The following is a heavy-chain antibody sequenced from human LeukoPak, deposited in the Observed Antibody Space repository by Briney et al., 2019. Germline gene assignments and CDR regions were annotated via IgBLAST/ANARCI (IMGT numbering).Heavy chain of an antibody. CDR2: IYYSGST. CDR3: ARHYCSGGSCYYAY. Sequence: SETLSLTCTVSGGSISSSSYYWGWIRQPPGKGLEWIGSIYYSGSTYYNPSLKSRVTISVDTSKNQFSLKLSSVTAADTAVYYYARHYCSGGSCYYAYWGQGTLVTVSS. V-gene: IGHV4-39*01. D-gene: IGHD2-15*01. CDR1: GGSISSSSYY. J-gene: IGHJ4*02.